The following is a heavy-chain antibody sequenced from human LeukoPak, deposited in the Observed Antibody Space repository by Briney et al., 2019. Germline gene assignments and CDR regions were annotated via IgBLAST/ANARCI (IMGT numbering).Heavy chain of an antibody. J-gene: IGHJ4*02. CDR3: ARSRSYYDSSGSLCFDY. Sequence: GGSLRLSCAASGFTFSNYAMSWVRQAPGKGLEWVSYISSSGSTIYYADSVKGRFTISRDNAKNSLYLQMNSLRAEDTAVYYCARSRSYYDSSGSLCFDYWGQGTLVTVSS. D-gene: IGHD3-22*01. V-gene: IGHV3-11*01. CDR2: ISSSGSTI. CDR1: GFTFSNYA.